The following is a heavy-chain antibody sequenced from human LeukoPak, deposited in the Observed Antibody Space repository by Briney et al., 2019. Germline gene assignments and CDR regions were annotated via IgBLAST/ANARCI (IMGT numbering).Heavy chain of an antibody. CDR3: ARDEGVGAFDI. CDR1: GFTFSSYA. V-gene: IGHV3-30*14. CDR2: ISYDGSNK. J-gene: IGHJ3*02. Sequence: PGRSLRLSCAASGFTFSSYAMHWVRQAPGKGLEWVAVISYDGSNKYYADSVKGRFTISRDNSKNTLYLQMNTLRAEDTAVYYCARDEGVGAFDIWGRGTVVTVSS. D-gene: IGHD1-26*01.